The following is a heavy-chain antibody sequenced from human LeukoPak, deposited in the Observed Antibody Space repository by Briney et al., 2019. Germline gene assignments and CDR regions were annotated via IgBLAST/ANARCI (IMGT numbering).Heavy chain of an antibody. V-gene: IGHV1-46*01. Sequence: GASVKVSCKASEYTFTSYYIHWVRQAPGQGLEWMGLINPSGGGTSYAQKFQGRVTMTRDMSTSTVYMELRSLGSEDTAVYYCARDGSGLAYWGQGTLVTVSS. D-gene: IGHD3-10*01. CDR3: ARDGSGLAY. CDR1: EYTFTSYY. J-gene: IGHJ4*02. CDR2: INPSGGGT.